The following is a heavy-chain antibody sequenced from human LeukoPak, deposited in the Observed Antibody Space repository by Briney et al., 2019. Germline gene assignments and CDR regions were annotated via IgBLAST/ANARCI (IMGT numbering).Heavy chain of an antibody. CDR2: IYTSGST. D-gene: IGHD4-17*01. V-gene: IGHV4-61*02. CDR3: ARYGPPRLRGVRGAFDI. Sequence: SETLSLTCTVSGGSISSVSYYWSWIRQPAGKGLEWIGRIYTSGSTNYNPSLKSRATMSVDTSKNQFSLKLSPVTAADTAVYYCARYGPPRLRGVRGAFDIWGEGTMVTVSS. J-gene: IGHJ3*02. CDR1: GGSISSVSYY.